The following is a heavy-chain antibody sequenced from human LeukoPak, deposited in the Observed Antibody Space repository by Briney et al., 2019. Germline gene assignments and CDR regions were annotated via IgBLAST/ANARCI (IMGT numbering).Heavy chain of an antibody. V-gene: IGHV6-1*01. CDR1: GDILSSNSAA. J-gene: IGHJ5*02. CDR3: ARGGWYNWFDR. Sequence: SQTLSLTCALSGDILSSNSAAWDWLRQSPSRGLEWLGRTYYRSKLYNDYTVSVKSRITINPDTSKNQFSLQLNAVTPEDTAVYYCARGGWYNWFDRWGQGTLVTVSS. CDR2: TYYRSKLYN. D-gene: IGHD6-19*01.